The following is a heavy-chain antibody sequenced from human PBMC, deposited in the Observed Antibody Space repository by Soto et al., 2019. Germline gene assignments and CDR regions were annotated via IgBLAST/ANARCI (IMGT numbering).Heavy chain of an antibody. J-gene: IGHJ4*02. CDR2: IYYSGST. D-gene: IGHD4-17*01. Sequence: SETLSLTCTVSGGSISSCGYYWSWIRQHPGKGLEWIGYIYYSGSTYYNPSLKSRVTISVDTSKNQFSLKLSSVTAADTAVYYCARVRPTVTSYYFDYWGQGTLVTVYS. CDR3: ARVRPTVTSYYFDY. V-gene: IGHV4-31*03. CDR1: GGSISSCGYY.